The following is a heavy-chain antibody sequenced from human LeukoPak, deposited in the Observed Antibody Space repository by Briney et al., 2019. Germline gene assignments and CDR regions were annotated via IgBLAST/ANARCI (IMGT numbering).Heavy chain of an antibody. J-gene: IGHJ6*02. CDR2: ISYDGSNK. CDR3: AREGYCGGDCYSDYYYYYGMDV. CDR1: GFTFSSYA. V-gene: IGHV3-30-3*01. Sequence: GGSLRLSCAASGFTFSSYAMHWVRQAPGKGLEWVAVISYDGSNKYYADSVKGRFTISRDNSKNTLYLQMNSLRAEDTAVYYCAREGYCGGDCYSDYYYYYGMDVWGQGTTVTVSS. D-gene: IGHD2-21*02.